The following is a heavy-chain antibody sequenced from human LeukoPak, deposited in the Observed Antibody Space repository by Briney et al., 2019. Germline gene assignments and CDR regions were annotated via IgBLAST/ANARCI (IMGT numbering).Heavy chain of an antibody. D-gene: IGHD3-22*01. J-gene: IGHJ6*02. Sequence: PGGSLRLSCAASGFTFSSYAMSWVRQAPGKGLEWVSAISGSGGSTYYADSVKGRFTISRDNSKNTLYLQMNSLRAEDTAVYYCADGYYDSSGYYDYYYGMDVWGQGTTVTVSS. CDR1: GFTFSSYA. CDR2: ISGSGGST. CDR3: ADGYYDSSGYYDYYYGMDV. V-gene: IGHV3-23*01.